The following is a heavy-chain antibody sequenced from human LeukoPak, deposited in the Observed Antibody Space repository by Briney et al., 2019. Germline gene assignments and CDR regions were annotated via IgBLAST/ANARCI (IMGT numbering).Heavy chain of an antibody. CDR3: AKDVTTGTLALDY. CDR2: IWYDGTNK. Sequence: GSLRLSCAASGLIFSGYGMHWVRQAPGKGLEWVAVIWYDGTNKYYADSMKGRFTISRDNSKNTLYLQMNSLRAEDTAVYYCAKDVTTGTLALDYWGQGTLVTVSS. CDR1: GLIFSGYG. V-gene: IGHV3-33*06. J-gene: IGHJ4*02. D-gene: IGHD1-1*01.